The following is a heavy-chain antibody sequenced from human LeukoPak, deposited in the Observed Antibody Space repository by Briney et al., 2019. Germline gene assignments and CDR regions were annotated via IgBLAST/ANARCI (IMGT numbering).Heavy chain of an antibody. CDR2: ISAYNGNT. D-gene: IGHD3-22*01. CDR3: ARDHAYYYDSSGYSGDAFDI. Sequence: GASVKVSCKASGYTFTSYGISWVRQAPGQGLEWMGWISAYNGNTNYAQKLQGRVTMTTDTSTSTAYMELRSLRSDDTAVYYCARDHAYYYDSSGYSGDAFDIWGQGTMVTVSS. V-gene: IGHV1-18*01. J-gene: IGHJ3*02. CDR1: GYTFTSYG.